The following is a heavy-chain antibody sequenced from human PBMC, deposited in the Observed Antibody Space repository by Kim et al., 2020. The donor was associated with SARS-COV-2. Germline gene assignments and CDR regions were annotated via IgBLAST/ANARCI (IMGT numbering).Heavy chain of an antibody. Sequence: GGSLRLSCAASGFTFSSYGMHWVRQAPGKGLEWVAVISYDGRNKYYADSVKGRFTISRDNSKNTLYLQMNSRRAEDTAVYYCAKESGSGSYYAWTYYYYGMDVWGPGTTVTVSS. D-gene: IGHD3-10*01. J-gene: IGHJ6*01. CDR3: AKESGSGSYYAWTYYYYGMDV. CDR2: ISYDGRNK. CDR1: GFTFSSYG. V-gene: IGHV3-30*18.